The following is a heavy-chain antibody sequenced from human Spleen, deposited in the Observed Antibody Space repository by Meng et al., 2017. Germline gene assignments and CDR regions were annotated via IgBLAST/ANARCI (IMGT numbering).Heavy chain of an antibody. CDR2: IKQDGSEK. Sequence: GGSLRLSCVASGFTFSSYWMSWVRQAPGKGLEWVANIKQDGSEKYYVDSVKGRFTISRANSKNTLYLEMNSLRVDDTAIYYCAKGYSLVWGQGTLVTVSS. CDR3: AKGYSLV. J-gene: IGHJ4*02. CDR1: GFTFSSYW. V-gene: IGHV3-7*03. D-gene: IGHD2-15*01.